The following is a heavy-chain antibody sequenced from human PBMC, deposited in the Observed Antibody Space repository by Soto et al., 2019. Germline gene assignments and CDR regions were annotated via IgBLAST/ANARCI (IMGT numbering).Heavy chain of an antibody. D-gene: IGHD3-16*01. Sequence: SVKVSCKASGGSFTSYIFTWVRRAPGQGLKWMGRIIPIQGTANYALKFQDRVTITADKSTDTAYMELRSLRPEDTALYYCAKSLVFVHLAYRGVWGQGTTVTVSS. CDR3: AKSLVFVHLAYRGV. J-gene: IGHJ6*02. V-gene: IGHV1-69*08. CDR1: GGSFTSYI. CDR2: IIPIQGTA.